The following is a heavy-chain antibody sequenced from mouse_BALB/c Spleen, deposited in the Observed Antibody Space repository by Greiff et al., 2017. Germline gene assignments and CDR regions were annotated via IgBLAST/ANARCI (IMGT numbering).Heavy chain of an antibody. J-gene: IGHJ4*01. Sequence: EVKLVESGGGLVQPGGSRKLSCAASGFTFSSFGMHWVRQAPEKGLEWVAYISSGSSTIYYADTVKGRFTISRDNPKNTLFLQMTSLRSEDTAMYYYARGSTTVVAPYYYAMDYWGQGTSVTVSS. CDR3: ARGSTTVVAPYYYAMDY. V-gene: IGHV5-17*02. CDR1: GFTFSSFG. CDR2: ISSGSSTI. D-gene: IGHD1-1*01.